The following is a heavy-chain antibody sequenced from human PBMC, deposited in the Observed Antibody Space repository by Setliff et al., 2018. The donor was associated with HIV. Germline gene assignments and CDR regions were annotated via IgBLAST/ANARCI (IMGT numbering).Heavy chain of an antibody. D-gene: IGHD3-16*01. Sequence: SETLSLTCTVSGGSISSHYWTWIRQPPGKELEWIGSIYYSGSPNYNPSLKSRVTMSVDTSKNQFSLKLTSVTAADTAVYYCARGTLYYDYVWGTPFPFDYWGQGTLVTVSS. V-gene: IGHV4-59*11. CDR3: ARGTLYYDYVWGTPFPFDY. J-gene: IGHJ4*02. CDR2: IYYSGSP. CDR1: GGSISSHY.